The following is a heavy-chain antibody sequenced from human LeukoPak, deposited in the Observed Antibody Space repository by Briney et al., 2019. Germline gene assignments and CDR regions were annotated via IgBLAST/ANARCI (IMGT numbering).Heavy chain of an antibody. CDR3: VRRYYLDC. CDR1: GFSFSIYA. D-gene: IGHD3-16*01. CDR2: ITASGDNT. Sequence: PGGSLRLSCAASGFSFSIYAMNWVRQAPGKGLEWVSAITASGDNTDYADSVKGRFTISRDNSKSTLYLQMSSLRAEDTAVYYCVRRYYLDCWGQGTLVTVSS. J-gene: IGHJ4*02. V-gene: IGHV3-23*01.